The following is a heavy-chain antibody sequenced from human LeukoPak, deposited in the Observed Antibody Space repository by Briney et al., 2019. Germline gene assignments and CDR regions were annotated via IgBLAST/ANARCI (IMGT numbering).Heavy chain of an antibody. V-gene: IGHV3-33*08. CDR3: ARVNYDYVWGSYRHYYFDY. CDR1: GFTFSSYA. D-gene: IGHD3-16*02. Sequence: PGGSLRLSCAASGFTFSSYAMSWVRLAPGKGLEWVAVIWDDGSNQYYVDSVRGRFTISRDNSKNTLYLQMNSLRAEDTAVYYCARVNYDYVWGSYRHYYFDYWGQGTLVTVSS. CDR2: IWDDGSNQ. J-gene: IGHJ4*02.